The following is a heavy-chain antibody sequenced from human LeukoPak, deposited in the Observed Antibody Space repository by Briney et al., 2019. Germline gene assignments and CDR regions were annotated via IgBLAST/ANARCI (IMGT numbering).Heavy chain of an antibody. D-gene: IGHD3-22*01. CDR2: IHPGNSET. J-gene: IGHJ4*02. V-gene: IGHV5-51*01. Sequence: GEYLKISGKGAGYTFSDRWIGCVLQAHRKGLEWMGIIHPGNSETRYSQSLQGQVTISADESISPVYLQWSSLKASDTAMYFCAWDSGGYPDYWGRGTQVTVSS. CDR3: AWDSGGYPDY. CDR1: GYTFSDRW.